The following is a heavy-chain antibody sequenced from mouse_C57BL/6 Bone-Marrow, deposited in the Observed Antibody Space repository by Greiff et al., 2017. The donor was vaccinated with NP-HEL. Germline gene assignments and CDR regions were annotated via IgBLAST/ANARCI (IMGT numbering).Heavy chain of an antibody. CDR1: GYTFTSYG. CDR3: ARSYYLAWFAY. J-gene: IGHJ3*01. V-gene: IGHV1-81*01. Sequence: VQLQQSGAELARPGASVKLSCKASGYTFTSYGISWVKQRTGQGLEWIGEIYPRSGNTYYNEKVKGKVTMTADKSSSTAYVELRSLTSEDSAVYFCARSYYLAWFAYWGQGTLVTVSA. CDR2: IYPRSGNT. D-gene: IGHD2-12*01.